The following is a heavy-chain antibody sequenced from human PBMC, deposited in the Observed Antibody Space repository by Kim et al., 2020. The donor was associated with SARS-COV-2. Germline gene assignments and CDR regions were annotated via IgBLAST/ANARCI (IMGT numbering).Heavy chain of an antibody. CDR2: IYTSGST. V-gene: IGHV4-61*02. CDR3: ATLVRGESDFSGSYYGGGDDAFDI. D-gene: IGHD1-26*01. CDR1: GGSISSGSYY. J-gene: IGHJ3*02. Sequence: SETLSLTCTVSGGSISSGSYYWSWIRQPAGKGLEWIGRIYTSGSTNYNPSLKSRVTISVDTSKNQFSLKLSSVTAADTAVYYCATLVRGESDFSGSYYGGGDDAFDIWGQGTMVTVSS.